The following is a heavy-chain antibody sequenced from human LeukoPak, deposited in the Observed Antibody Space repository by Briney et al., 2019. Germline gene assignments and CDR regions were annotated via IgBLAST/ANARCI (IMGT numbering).Heavy chain of an antibody. CDR2: IYTSGST. CDR3: ARAVVVVVAATHNWFDP. D-gene: IGHD2-15*01. J-gene: IGHJ5*02. V-gene: IGHV4-4*07. Sequence: PSETLSLTCTVSGGSISSYYWSWIRQPAGKGLEWIGRIYTSGSTNYNPSLKSRVTISVDTSKNQFSLKLSSVTAADTAVYYCARAVVVVVAATHNWFDPWGQGTLVTVSS. CDR1: GGSISSYY.